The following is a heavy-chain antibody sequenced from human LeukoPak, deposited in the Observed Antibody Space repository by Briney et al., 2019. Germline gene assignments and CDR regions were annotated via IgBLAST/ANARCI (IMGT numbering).Heavy chain of an antibody. Sequence: SETLSLTCTVSGGSISSYYWSWIRQPPGKGLEWIGYIYYSGSTNYNPSLKSRVTISVDTSKNQFSLKLSSVTAADTAVYYCAAQSGLYWGNWFDPWGQGTLVTVSS. CDR1: GGSISSYY. J-gene: IGHJ5*02. CDR3: AAQSGLYWGNWFDP. D-gene: IGHD3-16*02. CDR2: IYYSGST. V-gene: IGHV4-59*01.